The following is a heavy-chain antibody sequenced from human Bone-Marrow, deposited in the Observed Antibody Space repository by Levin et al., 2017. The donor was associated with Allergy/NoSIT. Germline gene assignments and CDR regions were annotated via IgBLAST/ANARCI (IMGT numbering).Heavy chain of an antibody. J-gene: IGHJ2*01. Sequence: SQTLSLTCTVSGGSISSYYWSWIRQPPGKGLEWIGYIYYSGSTNYNPSLKSRVTISVDTSKNQFSLKLSSVTAADTAVYYCARRSTPYGVPGRAYFDLWGRGTLVTVSS. CDR3: ARRSTPYGVPGRAYFDL. CDR1: GGSISSYY. CDR2: IYYSGST. D-gene: IGHD4-17*01. V-gene: IGHV4-59*01.